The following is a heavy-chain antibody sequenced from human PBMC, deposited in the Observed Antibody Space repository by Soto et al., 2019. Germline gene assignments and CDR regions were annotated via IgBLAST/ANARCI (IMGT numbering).Heavy chain of an antibody. J-gene: IGHJ6*02. CDR1: GGSISSYY. Sequence: SETLSLTCTVSGGSISSYYWSWIRQPPGKGLEWIGYIYYSGSTNYNPSLKSRVTISVDTSKNQFSLKLSSVTAADTAVYYCARASSSWYASYYCGMDVWGQGTTVTVSS. CDR2: IYYSGST. D-gene: IGHD6-13*01. V-gene: IGHV4-59*01. CDR3: ARASSSWYASYYCGMDV.